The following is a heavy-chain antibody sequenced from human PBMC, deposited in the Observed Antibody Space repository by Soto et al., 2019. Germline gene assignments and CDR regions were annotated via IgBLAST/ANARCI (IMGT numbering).Heavy chain of an antibody. Sequence: GGSLRLSCVASGFTFSSYSMNWVRQAPGKGLEWVSYISSSSSSRYYADSVKGRFTISRDNAKNSLYLQMNSLRDEDTAVYYCARDESSSMYYFANWGQGTLVTVSS. CDR2: ISSSSSSR. V-gene: IGHV3-48*02. D-gene: IGHD6-13*01. CDR3: ARDESSSMYYFAN. J-gene: IGHJ4*02. CDR1: GFTFSSYS.